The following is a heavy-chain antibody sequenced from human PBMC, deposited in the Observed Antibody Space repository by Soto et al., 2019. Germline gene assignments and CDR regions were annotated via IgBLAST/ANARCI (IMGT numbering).Heavy chain of an antibody. Sequence: SETLSLTCTVSGGSISSGGYYWSWIRQHPGKGLEWIGYIYYSGSTYYNPSLKSRVTISVDTSKNQFSLKLSSVTAADMAVYYCARRAVRGVIIKDYGMDVWGQGTTVTVSS. J-gene: IGHJ6*02. CDR3: ARRAVRGVIIKDYGMDV. CDR2: IYYSGST. V-gene: IGHV4-31*03. CDR1: GGSISSGGYY. D-gene: IGHD3-10*01.